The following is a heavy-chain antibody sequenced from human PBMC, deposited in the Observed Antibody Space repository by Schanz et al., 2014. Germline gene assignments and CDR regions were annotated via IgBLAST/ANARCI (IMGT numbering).Heavy chain of an antibody. CDR3: ARGIGGYGANNYFDY. V-gene: IGHV1-18*01. Sequence: QVQLVQSGAEVKKPGATVKVSCKASGYIFINSGISWVRQAPGQGLEWMGWISVYNHNKEYDQKFQGRVTMTTDTSTSTAYMELSRLRSEDTAVYSCARGIGGYGANNYFDYWGQGTLVTGSA. CDR2: ISVYNHNK. D-gene: IGHD5-12*01. CDR1: GYIFINSG. J-gene: IGHJ4*02.